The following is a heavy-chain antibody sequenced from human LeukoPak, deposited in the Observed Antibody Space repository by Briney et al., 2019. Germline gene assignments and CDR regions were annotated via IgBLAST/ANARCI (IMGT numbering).Heavy chain of an antibody. D-gene: IGHD4-17*01. J-gene: IGHJ4*02. CDR2: LDSSGDST. V-gene: IGHV3-23*01. CDR1: GFTFDNYA. Sequence: GGSLRLSCVASGFTFDNYAMSWVRQAPGKGLEWVSGLDSSGDSTYYADSVKGRFTISRDNSKNTLYLQMNSLRAEDTALYYCARPTVPIDYWGQGTLVTVSS. CDR3: ARPTVPIDY.